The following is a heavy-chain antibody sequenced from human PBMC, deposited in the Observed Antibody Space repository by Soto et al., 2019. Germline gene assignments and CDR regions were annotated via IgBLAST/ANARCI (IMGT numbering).Heavy chain of an antibody. CDR3: ARETLHTGWYGFDH. D-gene: IGHD2-8*02. Sequence: ASVKVSCKTSGYTFSNYDFSWVRQAPGQGLEWMGWVSNKNGVTNYAEKFRDRVTMTTDTSTNTIYMELRSLRSDDTAVYFCARETLHTGWYGFDHWGQGTQVTVSS. J-gene: IGHJ4*02. V-gene: IGHV1-18*04. CDR2: VSNKNGVT. CDR1: GYTFSNYD.